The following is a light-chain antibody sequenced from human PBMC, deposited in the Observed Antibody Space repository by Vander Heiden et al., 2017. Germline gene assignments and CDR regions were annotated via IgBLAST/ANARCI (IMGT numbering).Light chain of an antibody. Sequence: DIQMTQSPSTLSASVGDRVTITCRASQSISSWLAWYQQKPGKAPKLLLYKASSLESGVPSRFSGSGSGTEFTLTIISLQPDDFATYYCQQYNSYPWTFGQGTKVEIK. CDR2: KAS. V-gene: IGKV1-5*03. J-gene: IGKJ1*01. CDR3: QQYNSYPWT. CDR1: QSISSW.